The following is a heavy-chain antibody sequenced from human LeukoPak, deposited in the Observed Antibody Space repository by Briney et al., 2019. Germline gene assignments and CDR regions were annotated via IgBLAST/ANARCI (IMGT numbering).Heavy chain of an antibody. CDR1: GFTFSSFA. Sequence: QAGGSLRLSCAASGFTFSSFAMSWVRQAPGKGLEWVSSVSDSDENTYYADSVKGRFTISRDNSKNTLFLQMDTLRVDDTAVYYCARKRPNYFDYWGQGTLVTVSS. CDR3: ARKRPNYFDY. V-gene: IGHV3-23*01. CDR2: VSDSDENT. J-gene: IGHJ4*02.